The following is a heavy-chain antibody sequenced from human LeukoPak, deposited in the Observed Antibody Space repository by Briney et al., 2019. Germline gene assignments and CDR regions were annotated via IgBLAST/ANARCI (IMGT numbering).Heavy chain of an antibody. CDR2: IIPIFGTA. V-gene: IGHV1-69*13. Sequence: GASVKVSCKASGGTFSSYAISWVRQAPGQGLEWMGGIIPIFGTANYAQKFQGRVTITADESTGTAYMELSSLRSEDTAVYYCARGRWVLTGSSGWYYYNWFDPWGQGTLVTVSS. J-gene: IGHJ5*02. CDR3: ARGRWVLTGSSGWYYYNWFDP. D-gene: IGHD6-19*01. CDR1: GGTFSSYA.